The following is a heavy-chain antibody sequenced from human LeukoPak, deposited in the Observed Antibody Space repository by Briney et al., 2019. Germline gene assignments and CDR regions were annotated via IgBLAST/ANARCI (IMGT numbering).Heavy chain of an antibody. CDR3: ARDPRGRPNWGAFDI. CDR1: GGSISSGGYY. D-gene: IGHD3-16*01. Sequence: SETLSLTRTVSGGSISSGGYYWSWIRQHPGKGLEWIGYIYYSGSTYYNPSLKSRVTISVDTSKNQFSLKLSSVTAADTAVYYCARDPRGRPNWGAFDIWGQGTMVTVSS. J-gene: IGHJ3*02. V-gene: IGHV4-31*03. CDR2: IYYSGST.